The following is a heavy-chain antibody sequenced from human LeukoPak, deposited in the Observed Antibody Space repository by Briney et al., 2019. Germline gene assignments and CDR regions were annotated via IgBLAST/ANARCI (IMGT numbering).Heavy chain of an antibody. CDR3: AKGPVVPADDHYYYYGMDV. D-gene: IGHD2-2*01. V-gene: IGHV4-39*07. CDR1: GDSINNNNYY. CDR2: IYYSGST. Sequence: KPSETLSLTCTVSGDSINNNNYYWGWIRQPPGKGLEWIGSIYYSGSTYYNPSLKSRVTISVDTSKNQFSLKLSSVTAADTAVYYCAKGPVVPADDHYYYYGMDVWGQGTTVTVSS. J-gene: IGHJ6*02.